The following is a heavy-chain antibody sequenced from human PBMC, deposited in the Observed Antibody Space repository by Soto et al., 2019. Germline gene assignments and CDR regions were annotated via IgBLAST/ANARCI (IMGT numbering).Heavy chain of an antibody. D-gene: IGHD4-17*01. J-gene: IGHJ5*02. CDR2: IYWTDDK. V-gene: IGHV2-5*01. CDR1: GFSLSTSGVG. CDR3: AHRQGQGHCLLRWQVDWFDP. Sequence: QITLKESGPTLVKPTQTLTLTCTFSGFSLSTSGVGVGWIRQPQGKALEWLALIYWTDDKRYSPSLKSRLTITKDTTKNQVVLTMTNMDPVDTATYYCAHRQGQGHCLLRWQVDWFDPWVQGTLVTVSS.